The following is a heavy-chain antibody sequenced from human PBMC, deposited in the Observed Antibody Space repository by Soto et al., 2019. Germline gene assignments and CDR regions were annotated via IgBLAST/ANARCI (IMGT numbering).Heavy chain of an antibody. D-gene: IGHD3-22*01. V-gene: IGHV3-23*01. J-gene: IGHJ4*02. Sequence: VGSLRLSCVASGFIFGSYAMSWVRLAPGKGLEWVSSIGPNGGSTYYADSVKGRFTSSRDNFENTLYLQMNSLRAEDTALYYCAKLYYYDSTGFFRYFDQWGQGTLVTVSS. CDR2: IGPNGGST. CDR1: GFIFGSYA. CDR3: AKLYYYDSTGFFRYFDQ.